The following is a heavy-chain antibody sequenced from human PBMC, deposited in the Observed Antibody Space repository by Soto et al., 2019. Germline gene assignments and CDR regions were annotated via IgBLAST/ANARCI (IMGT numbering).Heavy chain of an antibody. CDR2: INHSGST. V-gene: IGHV4-34*01. J-gene: IGHJ5*02. CDR1: GGSFSGYY. Sequence: SETLSLTCAVYGGSFSGYYWSWIRQPPGKGLEWIGEINHSGSTNYNPSLKSRVTISVDTSKNQFSLKLSSVTAADTAVYYCASLRVMSGYYYPGENWFDPWGQGTLITVSS. D-gene: IGHD3-22*01. CDR3: ASLRVMSGYYYPGENWFDP.